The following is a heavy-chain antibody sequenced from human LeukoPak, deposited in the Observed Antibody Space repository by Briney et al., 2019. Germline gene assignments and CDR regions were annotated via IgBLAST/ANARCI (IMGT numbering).Heavy chain of an antibody. CDR2: IYTSGST. V-gene: IGHV4-4*07. CDR3: ARDGGFGVVIAYYFDY. D-gene: IGHD3-3*01. Sequence: SETLSLTCTVSGGSISSYYWSWIRHPAGKGLEWIGRIYTSGSTNYNPSLRSRVTMSVDTSKNQFSLKLSSVTAADRAVYYCARDGGFGVVIAYYFDYWGQGTLVTVSS. J-gene: IGHJ4*02. CDR1: GGSISSYY.